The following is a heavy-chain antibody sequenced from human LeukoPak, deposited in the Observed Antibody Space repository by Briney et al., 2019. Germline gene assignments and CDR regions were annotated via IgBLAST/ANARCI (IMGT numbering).Heavy chain of an antibody. Sequence: GGSLRLSCAASGFTFSSYGMHWVRQAPGKGLEWVSYISGSGSTIYYADSVKGRFTISRDNAKNSLYLQMNSLRAEDTAVYYCARVHSWEAFDIWGQGTVVTVSS. D-gene: IGHD6-13*01. CDR1: GFTFSSYG. J-gene: IGHJ3*02. CDR2: ISGSGSTI. V-gene: IGHV3-48*04. CDR3: ARVHSWEAFDI.